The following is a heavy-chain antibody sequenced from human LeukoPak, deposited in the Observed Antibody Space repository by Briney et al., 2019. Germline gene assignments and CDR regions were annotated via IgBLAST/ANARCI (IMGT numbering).Heavy chain of an antibody. CDR3: AKSRDPPDY. CDR1: GFTFSSYG. CDR2: ISYDGSNK. D-gene: IGHD2-21*02. Sequence: GGSLRLSCAASGFTFSSYGMHWVRQAPGKGLEWVAVISYDGSNKYYADSVKGRFTISRDNSKNTLYLQMNSLRAEDTAVYYCAKSRDPPDYWGQGTLVTVSS. V-gene: IGHV3-30*18. J-gene: IGHJ4*02.